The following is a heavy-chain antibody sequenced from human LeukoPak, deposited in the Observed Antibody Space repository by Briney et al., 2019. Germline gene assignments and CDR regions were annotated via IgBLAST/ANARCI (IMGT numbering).Heavy chain of an antibody. CDR3: AREDSSGYYDS. V-gene: IGHV4-39*01. D-gene: IGHD3-22*01. CDR1: GGSISSSSYY. Sequence: KPSETLSLTCTASGGSISSSSYYWGWIRQPPGKGLEWIGSIYYSGSTYYNPSLKSRVTISVDTSKNQFSLKLSSVTAADTAVYYCAREDSSGYYDSWGQGTLVTVSS. CDR2: IYYSGST. J-gene: IGHJ4*02.